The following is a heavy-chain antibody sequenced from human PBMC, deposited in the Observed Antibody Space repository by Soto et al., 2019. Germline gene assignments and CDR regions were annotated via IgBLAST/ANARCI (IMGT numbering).Heavy chain of an antibody. CDR3: EKDHRYYDFWSGYPAGYYYYMDV. J-gene: IGHJ6*03. D-gene: IGHD3-3*01. V-gene: IGHV3-30*18. CDR1: GFTFSSYG. Sequence: QVQLVESGGGVVQPGRSLRLSCAASGFTFSSYGMHWVRQAPGKGLEWVAVISYDGSNKYYADSVKGRFTISRDNSKTPLYLQMNSLRAEDTAVYYCEKDHRYYDFWSGYPAGYYYYMDVWGKGTTVTVSS. CDR2: ISYDGSNK.